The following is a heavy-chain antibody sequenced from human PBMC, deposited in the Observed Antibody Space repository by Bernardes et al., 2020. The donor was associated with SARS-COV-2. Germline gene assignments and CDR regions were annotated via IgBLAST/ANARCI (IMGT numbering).Heavy chain of an antibody. CDR3: ATFENFDY. CDR1: GFTFSNAW. CDR2: IKSNPDGGTT. J-gene: IGHJ4*02. V-gene: IGHV3-15*01. Sequence: GSLRLSCAASGFTFSNAWMSWVRQAPGKGLEWVGRIKSNPDGGTTAYAAPVKGRFTISRDDSRNRLYLQMNSLQTEDTAVYYCATFENFDYWGQGTLVTVSS.